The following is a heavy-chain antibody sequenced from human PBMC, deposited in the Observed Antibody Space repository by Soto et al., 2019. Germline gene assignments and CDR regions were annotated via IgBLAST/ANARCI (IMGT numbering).Heavy chain of an antibody. CDR3: ARNYYDSSDRDHLDY. CDR2: INPNSGGT. V-gene: IGHV1-2*02. Sequence: ASVKVSCKASGYTFTGYYMHWVRQAPGQGLEWMGWINPNSGGTNYAQKFQGRVTMTRDTSITTAYMELSRLRSDDTAVYYCARNYYDSSDRDHLDYWGQGTPVTVSS. CDR1: GYTFTGYY. D-gene: IGHD3-22*01. J-gene: IGHJ4*02.